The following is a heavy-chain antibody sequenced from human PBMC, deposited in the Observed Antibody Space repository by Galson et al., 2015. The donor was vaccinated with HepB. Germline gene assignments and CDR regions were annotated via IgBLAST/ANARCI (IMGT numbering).Heavy chain of an antibody. J-gene: IGHJ4*02. CDR1: GFNFRSYA. D-gene: IGHD5-18*01. V-gene: IGHV3-30*18. CDR2: VSYDGSKE. Sequence: SLRLSCAASGFNFRSYAMHWVRQPPGKALEWVAAVSYDGSKEYYVDSVKGRFTISRDNSKSTLFLQMNSLRTEDTATFYCAKDQRGGLQLWLHDFDLWGQGTLVTVSS. CDR3: AKDQRGGLQLWLHDFDL.